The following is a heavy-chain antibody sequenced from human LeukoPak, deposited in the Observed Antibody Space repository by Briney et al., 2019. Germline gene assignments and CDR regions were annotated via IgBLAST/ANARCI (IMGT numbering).Heavy chain of an antibody. Sequence: ASVKVSCKASGYPFSGYYIHWVRQGPGQGLEWLGWINPETGATKYAQRFEGRVTLTRDTSVTTVHMELSGLRSDYSAVYYCARENLNYYGSGSYLYWGQGSQVTVSS. CDR3: ARENLNYYGSGSYLY. CDR2: INPETGAT. J-gene: IGHJ4*02. CDR1: GYPFSGYY. D-gene: IGHD3-10*01. V-gene: IGHV1-2*02.